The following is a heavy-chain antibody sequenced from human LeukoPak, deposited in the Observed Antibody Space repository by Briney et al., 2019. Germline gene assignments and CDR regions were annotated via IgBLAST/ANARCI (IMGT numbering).Heavy chain of an antibody. Sequence: ASVKVSCKASGYTFTSYAMNWVRQAPGQGLEWMGIINPSGGSTSYAQKFQGRVTMTRDTSTSTVYMELSSLRSEDTAVYYCARASETHIVTLYYYYYMDVWGKGTTVTVSS. D-gene: IGHD5-12*01. CDR3: ARASETHIVTLYYYYYMDV. J-gene: IGHJ6*03. V-gene: IGHV1-46*01. CDR2: INPSGGST. CDR1: GYTFTSYA.